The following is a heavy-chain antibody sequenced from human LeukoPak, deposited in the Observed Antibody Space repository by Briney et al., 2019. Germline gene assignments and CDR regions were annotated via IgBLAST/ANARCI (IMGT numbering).Heavy chain of an antibody. V-gene: IGHV4-30-4*08. Sequence: SETLSLTCTVSGGSISSGDYYWSWIRQPPGKGLEWIGYIYYSGSTYYNPSLKSRVTISVDTSKNQFSLKLSSVTAADTAVYYCARGVDSGDNNRFDPWGQGTLVTVSS. CDR1: GGSISSGDYY. CDR3: ARGVDSGDNNRFDP. CDR2: IYYSGST. D-gene: IGHD1-26*01. J-gene: IGHJ5*02.